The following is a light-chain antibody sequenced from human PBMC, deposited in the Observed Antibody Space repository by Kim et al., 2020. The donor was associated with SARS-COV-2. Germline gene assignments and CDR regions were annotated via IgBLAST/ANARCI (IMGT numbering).Light chain of an antibody. CDR2: GKN. V-gene: IGLV3-19*01. Sequence: SSELTQDPAVSVALGQTVRITCQGDSLRSYYASWYQQKPGQAPVLVTYGKNNRPSGIPDRFSGSSSGNTASLTITGAQAEDEADYYCNSRDSSGNHLVVFGGGTQLTVL. CDR1: SLRSYY. CDR3: NSRDSSGNHLVV. J-gene: IGLJ2*01.